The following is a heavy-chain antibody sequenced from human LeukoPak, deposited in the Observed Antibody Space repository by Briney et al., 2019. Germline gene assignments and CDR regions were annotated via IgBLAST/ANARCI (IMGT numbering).Heavy chain of an antibody. Sequence: GESLKISCKGSGYSITSYWIGWVRQMPGKGLEWMGIIYPGDSDTRYSPSFQGQVTISADKSISTAYLQWSSLKASDTAMYYCASTTVTAREKYYFEYWGQGTLVTVSS. CDR2: IYPGDSDT. CDR3: ASTTVTAREKYYFEY. J-gene: IGHJ4*02. D-gene: IGHD4-17*01. V-gene: IGHV5-51*01. CDR1: GYSITSYW.